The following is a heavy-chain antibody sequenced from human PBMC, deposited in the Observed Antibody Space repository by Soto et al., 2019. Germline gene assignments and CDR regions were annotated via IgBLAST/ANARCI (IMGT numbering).Heavy chain of an antibody. V-gene: IGHV1-8*01. D-gene: IGHD6-19*01. CDR3: ARGRGWRDY. J-gene: IGHJ4*02. CDR1: GYTFTSYD. Sequence: QVQLVQSGAEVKKPGATVKVSCKASGYTFTSYDINWVRQAAGQGLEWMGWINLNSGDTDSAQKFQGRLTMTRDTSISTAYMELSSLTSEDTPVYYCARGRGWRDYWGQGTLVTVSS. CDR2: INLNSGDT.